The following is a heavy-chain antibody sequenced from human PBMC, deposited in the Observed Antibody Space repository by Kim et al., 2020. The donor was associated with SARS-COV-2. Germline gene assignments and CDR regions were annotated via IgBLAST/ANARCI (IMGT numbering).Heavy chain of an antibody. Sequence: SETLSLTCAVYGGSFSGYYWSWIRQPPGKGLEWIGEINHSGSTNYNPSLKSRVTISVDTTKNQFSLKLTSVTAADAALSFCARRVSNTSGWGSHYCDLWGQGTLVTVSS. J-gene: IGHJ4*02. D-gene: IGHD3-10*01. CDR2: INHSGST. CDR3: ARRVSNTSGWGSHYCDL. CDR1: GGSFSGYY. V-gene: IGHV4-34*01.